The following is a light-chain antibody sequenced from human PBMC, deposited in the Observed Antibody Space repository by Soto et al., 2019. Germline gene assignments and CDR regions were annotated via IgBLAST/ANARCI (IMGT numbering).Light chain of an antibody. J-gene: IGKJ1*01. CDR3: QQYSISKLT. CDR2: GAS. CDR1: QSLDNRH. V-gene: IGKV3-20*01. Sequence: IVLTQSPGTLSLSPGERATLSCRASQSLDNRHLAWYQHKPGQAPRVLIYGASNRATGIPVRFSGSGSGTDVTLTISRLETEDFAVYYCQQYSISKLTFGQGTKVEIK.